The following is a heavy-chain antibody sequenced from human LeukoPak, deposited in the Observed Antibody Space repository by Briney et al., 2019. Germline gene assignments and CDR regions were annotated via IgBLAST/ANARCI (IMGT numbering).Heavy chain of an antibody. D-gene: IGHD6-19*01. V-gene: IGHV3-11*01. CDR3: ARQRSSYYFDS. CDR2: ISPSGITT. J-gene: IGHJ4*02. CDR1: GSTFSDHY. Sequence: GGSLRLSCAVSGSTFSDHYVSWIRQAPGKGLDWLSYISPSGITTKYADSVKGRFTVSRGNAKNSVFLQLNNLRVEDTAVYFCARQRSSYYFDSWGQGTLVTVSS.